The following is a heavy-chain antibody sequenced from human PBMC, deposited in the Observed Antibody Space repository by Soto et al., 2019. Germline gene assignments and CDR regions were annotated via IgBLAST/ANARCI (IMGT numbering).Heavy chain of an antibody. D-gene: IGHD3-10*01. CDR2: IYYSGST. CDR3: GRRGVLGSGVDP. Sequence: QLQLQESGPGLVKPSETLSLTCTVSGGSISSSSYYWGWIRQPPGKGLEWIGSIYYSGSTYYNPCLQSRGTIASEPTQDHCSLKLSSGPAADAAGEDCGRRGVLGSGVDPWGRGTLVTVAS. V-gene: IGHV4-39*01. CDR1: GGSISSSSYY. J-gene: IGHJ5*02.